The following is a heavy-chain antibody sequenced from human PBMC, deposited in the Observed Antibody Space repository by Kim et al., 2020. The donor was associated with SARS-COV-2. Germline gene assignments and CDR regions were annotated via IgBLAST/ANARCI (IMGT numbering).Heavy chain of an antibody. D-gene: IGHD5-18*01. J-gene: IGHJ6*02. V-gene: IGHV3-53*01. CDR1: GFTVSSNY. Sequence: GGSLRLSCAASGFTVSSNYMSWVRQAPGKGLEWVSVIYSGGSTYYADSVKGRFTISRDNSKNTLYLRMNSLRAEDTAVYYCARLHYYYYGMDVWGQGTTVTVSS. CDR2: IYSGGST. CDR3: ARLHYYYYGMDV.